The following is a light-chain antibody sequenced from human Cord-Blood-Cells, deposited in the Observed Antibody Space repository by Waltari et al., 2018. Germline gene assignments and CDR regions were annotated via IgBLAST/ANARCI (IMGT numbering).Light chain of an antibody. CDR1: QSIRSY. CDR2: AAS. Sequence: DIQMTQSPSSLSASVGDRVTITCRASQSIRSYLNWYQQKPGKAPKLLIYAASSLQSGVPSRFSGSGSGTDFTLTISSLQPEDFATYYCQQSYSTLEYSFGQGTKLEIK. V-gene: IGKV1-39*01. J-gene: IGKJ2*03. CDR3: QQSYSTLEYS.